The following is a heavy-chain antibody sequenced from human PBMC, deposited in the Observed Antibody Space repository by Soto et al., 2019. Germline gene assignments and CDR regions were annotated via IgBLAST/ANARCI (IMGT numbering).Heavy chain of an antibody. Sequence: PGGSLRLSCAASGLTFSSYAMSWVRQAPGKGLEWVSGISGSGGSTYYADSVKGRFTISRDNSKNTLYLQMNSLSDDDTAVYYCAKAEYHHGSGTRWFDPWGQGTLVTVSS. CDR1: GLTFSSYA. CDR3: AKAEYHHGSGTRWFDP. CDR2: ISGSGGST. J-gene: IGHJ5*02. D-gene: IGHD3-10*01. V-gene: IGHV3-23*01.